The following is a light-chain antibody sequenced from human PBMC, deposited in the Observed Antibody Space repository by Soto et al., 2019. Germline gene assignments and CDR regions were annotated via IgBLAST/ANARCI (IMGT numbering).Light chain of an antibody. V-gene: IGKV3-11*01. CDR1: QSVSRY. CDR2: DIS. Sequence: EIVLTQSPATLSLSPGESATLSCRASQSVSRYLAWYQQKPGQAPRLLIYDISNRATGVPARFSGSGSGTDCTLTISSLEPEDFALYYCQQRGNWPLYTFGQGTKLEIK. J-gene: IGKJ2*01. CDR3: QQRGNWPLYT.